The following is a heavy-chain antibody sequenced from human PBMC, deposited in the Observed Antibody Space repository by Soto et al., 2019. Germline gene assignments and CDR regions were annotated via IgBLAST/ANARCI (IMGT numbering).Heavy chain of an antibody. CDR2: IIPIFGTA. Sequence: QVQLVQSGAEVKKPGSSVKVSCKASGGTFSSYAISWVRQAPGQGLEWMGGIIPIFGTANYAQKFQGRVTITADKSTSTAYMELSSLRSDDTAVYYCARGHPRACELLLYKGGLFDPWGQGTLVTFSS. V-gene: IGHV1-69*06. D-gene: IGHD3-3*01. CDR1: GGTFSSYA. CDR3: ARGHPRACELLLYKGGLFDP. J-gene: IGHJ5*02.